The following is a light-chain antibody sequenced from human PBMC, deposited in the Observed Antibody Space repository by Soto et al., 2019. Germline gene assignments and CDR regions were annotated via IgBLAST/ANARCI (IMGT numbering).Light chain of an antibody. CDR1: SSGIGIYKY. CDR3: SSYTTSSTRV. V-gene: IGLV2-14*01. J-gene: IGLJ1*01. Sequence: QSVLTQPASVSGSPGQSIAISCTGSSSGIGIYKYVSWYQQHPGKVPKLIIYEVTNRPSGVSNRFSGSKSGNTASLTISGLQAEDEADYYCSSYTTSSTRVFGPGTKVTVL. CDR2: EVT.